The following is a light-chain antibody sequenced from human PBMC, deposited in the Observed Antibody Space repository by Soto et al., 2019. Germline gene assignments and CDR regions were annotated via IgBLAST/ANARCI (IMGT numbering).Light chain of an antibody. V-gene: IGKV3-15*01. J-gene: IGKJ5*01. Sequence: EIVMTQSPATLSVSPGERATLSCRASQSVSSNLAWYQQKPGQAPRLLIYGASTRATGIPARFSGSGSGTNFPLTISSLQSEFFAFSTSQHYTNSPHTSGQG. CDR2: GAS. CDR1: QSVSSN. CDR3: QHYTNSPHT.